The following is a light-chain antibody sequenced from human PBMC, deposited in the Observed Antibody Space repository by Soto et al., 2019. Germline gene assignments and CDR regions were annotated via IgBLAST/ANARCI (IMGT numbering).Light chain of an antibody. CDR1: QSVTSNS. V-gene: IGKV3-20*01. J-gene: IGKJ5*01. CDR2: GES. CDR3: QKYGSSLIT. Sequence: EIVLTQSPGTLSLSPGEIATLSCRASQSVTSNSLAWYHQKFGQPPRILIYGESSRATGIPDRLSGSGSGTDFNLTISRLEPEDFAVYYCQKYGSSLITFGQGTRLEIK.